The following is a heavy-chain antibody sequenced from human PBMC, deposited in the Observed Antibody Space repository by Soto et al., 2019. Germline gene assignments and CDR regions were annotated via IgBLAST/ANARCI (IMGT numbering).Heavy chain of an antibody. CDR1: GGSVSSGSYY. CDR3: ARDRIYDSSARWFDY. D-gene: IGHD3-22*01. CDR2: IYYSGST. Sequence: ETLSLTCTVSGGSVSSGSYYWSWIRQPPGKGLEWIGYIYYSGSTNYNPSLKSRVTISVDTSKNQFSLRLSSVTAADTAVYYCARDRIYDSSARWFDYWGQGTLVTVSS. V-gene: IGHV4-61*01. J-gene: IGHJ4*02.